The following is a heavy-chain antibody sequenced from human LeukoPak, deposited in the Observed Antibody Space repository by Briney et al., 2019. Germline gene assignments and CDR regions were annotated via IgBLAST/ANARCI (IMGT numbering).Heavy chain of an antibody. V-gene: IGHV3-23*01. CDR2: ISPSGDGA. CDR3: AKAGYRNYFDY. Sequence: PGGSLRLSCAASGFTFSTYALSWVRQAPGKGLEWVSAISPSGDGAYYADSVKGRFTISRDNSKNTLYVQMNSLRAEDTAVYYCAKAGYRNYFDYRGQGALVTVSS. D-gene: IGHD2-2*02. CDR1: GFTFSTYA. J-gene: IGHJ4*02.